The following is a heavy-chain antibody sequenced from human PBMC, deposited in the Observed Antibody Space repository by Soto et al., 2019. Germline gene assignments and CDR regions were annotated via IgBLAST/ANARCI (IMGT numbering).Heavy chain of an antibody. CDR2: IVPISGTP. V-gene: IGHV1-69*06. J-gene: IGHJ4*02. CDR3: AGKGGGDCPGGDCFSLDL. D-gene: IGHD2-21*02. CDR1: GATFRTNP. Sequence: QVQLVQSGAEVKKPVSSVKVSCKGSGATFRTNPIAWVRQAPGQGLEWMGGIVPISGTPKYEPKSQDRVTIMPDKYTSQDYMDVGSLRSENTAIYYFAGKGGGDCPGGDCFSLDLWGQGTLITVS.